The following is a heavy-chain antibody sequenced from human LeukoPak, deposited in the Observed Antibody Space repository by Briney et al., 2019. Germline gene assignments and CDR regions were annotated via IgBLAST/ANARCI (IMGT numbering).Heavy chain of an antibody. V-gene: IGHV3-48*02. D-gene: IGHD2-2*01. CDR3: ARGGPRYCSSTSCPTGAYYFDY. CDR1: GFTFSSYS. J-gene: IGHJ4*02. Sequence: PGGSLGLSCAASGFTFSSYSMNWVRQAPGKGLEWVSYISSSSSTIYYADSVKGRFTISRDNAKNSLYLQMNSLRDEDTAVYYCARGGPRYCSSTSCPTGAYYFDYWGQGTLVTVSS. CDR2: ISSSSSTI.